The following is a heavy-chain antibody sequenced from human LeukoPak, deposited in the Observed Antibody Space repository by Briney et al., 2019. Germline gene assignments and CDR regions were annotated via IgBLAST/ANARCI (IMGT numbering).Heavy chain of an antibody. J-gene: IGHJ4*02. V-gene: IGHV1-18*01. D-gene: IGHD3-16*02. CDR2: ISAYNGNT. CDR1: GYTFTSYG. CDR3: ARARGTITYYDYVWGSYRFREFDY. Sequence: VNVSCKASGYTFTSYGISWVRQAPGQGLEWMGWISAYNGNTNYAQKLQGRVTMTTDTSTSTAYMELRSLRSDDTAVYYCARARGTITYYDYVWGSYRFREFDYWGQGTLVTVSS.